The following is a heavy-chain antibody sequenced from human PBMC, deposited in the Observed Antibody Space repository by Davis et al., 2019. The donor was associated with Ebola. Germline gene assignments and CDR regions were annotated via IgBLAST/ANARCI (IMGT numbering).Heavy chain of an antibody. J-gene: IGHJ4*02. V-gene: IGHV4-59*08. CDR1: GVSISRHY. D-gene: IGHD1-14*01. CDR3: ARLNRALDY. Sequence: PSETLSLTCTVSGVSISRHYWSWIRQPPGKRLEWIGSIYYTGSAYYNSSLNSRVTISADKSKNQFSLKLTSVTAADTAVYYCARLNRALDYWGQGALVTVSS. CDR2: IYYTGSA.